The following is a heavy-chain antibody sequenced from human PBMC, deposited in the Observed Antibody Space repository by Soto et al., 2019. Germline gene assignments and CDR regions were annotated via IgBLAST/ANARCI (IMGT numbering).Heavy chain of an antibody. V-gene: IGHV3-13*01. CDR1: GFTFIGFD. J-gene: IGHJ4*02. Sequence: GGSLRLSCEASGFTFIGFDMHWVRQPTGKGLEWVSTIGTAGDTYYAVSVKGRFTISRDNAKNSLSLQMNSLRAGDTAVYFCARGQEVGAHFFDSWGQGTQVTVSS. D-gene: IGHD2-15*01. CDR3: ARGQEVGAHFFDS. CDR2: IGTAGDT.